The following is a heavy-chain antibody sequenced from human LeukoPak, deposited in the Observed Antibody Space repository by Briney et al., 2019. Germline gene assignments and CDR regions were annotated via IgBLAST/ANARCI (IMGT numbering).Heavy chain of an antibody. V-gene: IGHV1-69*13. CDR1: GGTFISYA. J-gene: IGHJ3*02. D-gene: IGHD3-22*01. CDR2: IIPIFGTA. CDR3: ARDPTPITMIVVGAFDI. Sequence: SVKVSRKASGGTFISYAISWVRQAPGQGLEWMGGIIPIFGTANYAQKFQGRVTITADESTSTAYMELSSLRSEDTAVYYCARDPTPITMIVVGAFDIWGQGTMVTVSS.